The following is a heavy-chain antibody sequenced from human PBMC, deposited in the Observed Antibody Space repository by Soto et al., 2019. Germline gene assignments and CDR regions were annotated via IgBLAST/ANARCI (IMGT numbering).Heavy chain of an antibody. J-gene: IGHJ6*02. D-gene: IGHD2-21*02. CDR3: ARDGVSAGGGNSPYYYYGMDV. CDR1: GFTFSSYA. V-gene: IGHV3-30-3*01. CDR2: ISYDGSNK. Sequence: APRLSCAASGFTFSSYAMHWVRQTPGKGLEWVAVISYDGSNKYYADSVKGRFTISRDNSKNTLYLQMNSLRAEDTAVYYCARDGVSAGGGNSPYYYYGMDVWGQGTTVTVSS.